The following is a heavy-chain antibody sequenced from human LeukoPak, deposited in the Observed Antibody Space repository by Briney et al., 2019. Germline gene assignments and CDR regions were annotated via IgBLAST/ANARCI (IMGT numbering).Heavy chain of an antibody. CDR1: GGSVSSGSYY. V-gene: IGHV4-61*01. Sequence: PSETLSLTCTVSGGSVSSGSYYWSWIRQPPGKGLEWIGYIYYSGSTNYNPSLKSRVTISVDTSKNQFSLKLSSVTAADTAVYYCASRLGYSSGYWLDPWGQGTLVTVSS. CDR2: IYYSGST. CDR3: ASRLGYSSGYWLDP. D-gene: IGHD6-19*01. J-gene: IGHJ5*02.